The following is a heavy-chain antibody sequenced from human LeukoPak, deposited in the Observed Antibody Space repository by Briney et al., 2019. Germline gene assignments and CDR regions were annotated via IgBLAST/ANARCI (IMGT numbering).Heavy chain of an antibody. CDR3: ARDWSQLNAFDI. Sequence: PGRSLRLSCAASGFTFSSYGMHWVRQAPGKGLEWVAVIWYDGSNKYYADSVKGRFNISRDNSKNTLYLQMNSLRAEDTAVYYCARDWSQLNAFDIWGQGTMVTVSS. CDR1: GFTFSSYG. V-gene: IGHV3-33*01. J-gene: IGHJ3*02. CDR2: IWYDGSNK. D-gene: IGHD3-3*01.